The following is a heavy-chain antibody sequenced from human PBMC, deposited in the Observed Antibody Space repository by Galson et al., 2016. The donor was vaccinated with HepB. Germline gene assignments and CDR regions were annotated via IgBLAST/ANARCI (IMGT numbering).Heavy chain of an antibody. CDR3: AREWGGYSYYMDV. J-gene: IGHJ6*03. D-gene: IGHD5-18*01. CDR1: GFTLRSYI. V-gene: IGHV3-21*01. Sequence: SLRLSCAASGFTLRSYIMNWVRRAPGKGLEWVAAIRSSSTYIHYADSLKGRLTISRDNAQNSVFLQMNSLRVEDTAVYYCAREWGGYSYYMDVWGKGTSVTVSS. CDR2: IRSSSTYI.